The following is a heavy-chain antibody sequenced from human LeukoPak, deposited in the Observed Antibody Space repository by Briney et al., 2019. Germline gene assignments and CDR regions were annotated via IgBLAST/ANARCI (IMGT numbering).Heavy chain of an antibody. V-gene: IGHV3-30-3*01. CDR2: ISYDGSNK. CDR1: GFTFSSYA. J-gene: IGHJ4*02. D-gene: IGHD6-13*01. Sequence: GGSLRLSCAASGFTFSSYAMHWVRQAPGKGLEWVAVISYDGSNKYYADSVKGRFTISRDNSKNTLYLQMNSLRAEDTAVYYCAGDLTHSSSSNYFDYWGQGTLVTVAS. CDR3: AGDLTHSSSSNYFDY.